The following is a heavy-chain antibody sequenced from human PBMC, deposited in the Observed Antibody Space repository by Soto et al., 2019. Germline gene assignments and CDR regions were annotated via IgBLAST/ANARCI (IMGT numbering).Heavy chain of an antibody. J-gene: IGHJ4*02. CDR2: IYWDDDK. CDR3: AHTSAKPTFDF. Sequence: QITLKESGPALVKPTQPLTLTCTFSGFSLSTNAMGVGWIRQPPGKALEWLAVIYWDDDKRYSPSLKSRLTITKDTSKNQVVLILTNMDPVDTATYYCAHTSAKPTFDFWGQGTLVTVSS. CDR1: GFSLSTNAMG. V-gene: IGHV2-5*02.